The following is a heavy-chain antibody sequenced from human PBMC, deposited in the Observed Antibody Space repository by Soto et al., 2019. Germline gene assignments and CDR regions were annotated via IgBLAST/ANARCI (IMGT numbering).Heavy chain of an antibody. CDR1: GGYSISSGYY. D-gene: IGHD3-3*02. J-gene: IGHJ4*02. CDR3: ARLPSRHLVDY. Sequence: SETQCLTWTVAGGYSISSGYYWGWIRQPPGKGLEWIGSMFYGVSTYYNPSLKSRVTVSVDTSKNQFSLNLRSVTAADTAVYYCARLPSRHLVDYWGQGTLVTVSS. CDR2: MFYGVST. V-gene: IGHV4-39*01.